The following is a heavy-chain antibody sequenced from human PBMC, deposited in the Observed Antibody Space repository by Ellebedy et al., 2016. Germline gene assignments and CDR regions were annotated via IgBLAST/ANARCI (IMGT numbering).Heavy chain of an antibody. CDR2: IKSDGSLT. D-gene: IGHD2-21*02. V-gene: IGHV3-74*01. CDR3: VRELAYCGGDCLYL. Sequence: GESLKISCVVSGFSVSSNYLSWVRQAPGKGLVWVSRIKSDGSLTSYANSVKGRFTISRDNAKNTLYLQMNSLRAEDTAVYYCVRELAYCGGDCLYLWGQGTLVTVSS. J-gene: IGHJ4*02. CDR1: GFSVSSNY.